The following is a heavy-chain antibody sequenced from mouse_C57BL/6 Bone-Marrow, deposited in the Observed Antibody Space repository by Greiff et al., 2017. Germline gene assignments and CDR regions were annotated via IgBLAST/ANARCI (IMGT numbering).Heavy chain of an antibody. J-gene: IGHJ2*01. Sequence: EVQVMESGAGLVKPGGSLKLSCAASGFTFSSYAMSWVRQTPEKRLEWVAYISSCGDYIYYADTVKGRFTISRENARNTLYLQMSSLKSEDTAMYYCTRVRTVYYFDVWGKGTTLTVAS. D-gene: IGHD1-1*01. CDR1: GFTFSSYA. CDR2: ISSCGDYI. CDR3: TRVRTVYYFDV. V-gene: IGHV5-9-1*02.